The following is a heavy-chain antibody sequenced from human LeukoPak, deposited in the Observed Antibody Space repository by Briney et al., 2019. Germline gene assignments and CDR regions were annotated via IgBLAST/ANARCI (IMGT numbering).Heavy chain of an antibody. CDR1: GFTFNWYG. CDR2: INHNGSTT. Sequence: PGGSLRLSCAASGFTFNWYGMHWVRQGPGKGLEWVSRINHNGSTTDYADSVMGRFTVSRDNANTTLYLQMNSLRAEDTAVYYCARLLSGGSRAFDIWGQGTRVTVSS. D-gene: IGHD2-15*01. J-gene: IGHJ3*02. CDR3: ARLLSGGSRAFDI. V-gene: IGHV3-74*01.